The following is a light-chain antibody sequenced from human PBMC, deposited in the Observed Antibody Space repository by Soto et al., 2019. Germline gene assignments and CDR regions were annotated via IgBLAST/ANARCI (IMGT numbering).Light chain of an antibody. Sequence: EIVLTQSPGTLSLSPGERATLSCRASQSVSSSYLAWYQQKPGQAPRLLIYGASSRATGIADRFSGSGSGTDFTLTISRLEPEDFAVYYCQQYGSSPPYPFGHGTKLEIK. V-gene: IGKV3-20*01. CDR3: QQYGSSPPYP. J-gene: IGKJ2*01. CDR1: QSVSSSY. CDR2: GAS.